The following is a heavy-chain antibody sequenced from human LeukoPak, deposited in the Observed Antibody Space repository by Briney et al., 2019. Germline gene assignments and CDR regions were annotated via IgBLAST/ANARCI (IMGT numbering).Heavy chain of an antibody. D-gene: IGHD3-22*01. V-gene: IGHV3-30*04. CDR1: GFTFSSYA. CDR3: ARDHTAYYYDSSGYPPWFDP. Sequence: GGSLRLSCAASGFTFSSYAMHWVRQAPGKGLEWVAVISYDGSNKYYADSVKGRFTISRDNSKNTLYLQMNSLRAEDTAVYYCARDHTAYYYDSSGYPPWFDPWGQGTLVTVSS. CDR2: ISYDGSNK. J-gene: IGHJ5*02.